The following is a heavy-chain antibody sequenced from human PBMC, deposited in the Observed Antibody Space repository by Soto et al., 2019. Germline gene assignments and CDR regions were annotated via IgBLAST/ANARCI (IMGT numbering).Heavy chain of an antibody. CDR1: GYTLTSYG. D-gene: IGHD1-26*01. Sequence: QVQLVQSGAEVKKPGATVKVSCKASGYTLTSYGISWVRQAPGQGLEWMGWISAYNGNTNYAQKLQGRVTMTTDTATSTADMELRSLRSDDTAVYYCARASGSSYWFDPWGQGTLVTVSS. CDR2: ISAYNGNT. V-gene: IGHV1-18*01. J-gene: IGHJ5*02. CDR3: ARASGSSYWFDP.